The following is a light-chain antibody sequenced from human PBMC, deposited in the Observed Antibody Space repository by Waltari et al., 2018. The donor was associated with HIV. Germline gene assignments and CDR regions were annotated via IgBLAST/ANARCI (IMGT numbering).Light chain of an antibody. CDR1: SSDIGAYNY. CDR2: DVT. V-gene: IGLV2-8*01. Sequence: QSALTQPPSASGSPGQSVTIPCTGTSSDIGAYNYVPWYQQYPGKAPKLMIYDVTKRPSGVPDRFSGSKSGNTASLTVSGLQAEDEADYYCASHAGSKDVFGGGTKLTVL. CDR3: ASHAGSKDV. J-gene: IGLJ2*01.